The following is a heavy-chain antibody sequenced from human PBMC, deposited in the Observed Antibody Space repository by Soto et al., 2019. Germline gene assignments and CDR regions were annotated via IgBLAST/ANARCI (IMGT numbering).Heavy chain of an antibody. D-gene: IGHD6-13*01. CDR1: GYTFSNYG. V-gene: IGHV1-18*01. J-gene: IGHJ4*02. CDR3: AIPLPKQQLVRGAFDH. CDR2: ISLYSDGT. Sequence: QVQLVQSGGEVKRPGASVKVSCKTSGYTFSNYGITWVRQAPGQPLEWLGWISLYSDGTNYAQKFQGRVSMTTDTSTTTAYMELRSLRSDDTAVYYCAIPLPKQQLVRGAFDHWGQGTLVTVAS.